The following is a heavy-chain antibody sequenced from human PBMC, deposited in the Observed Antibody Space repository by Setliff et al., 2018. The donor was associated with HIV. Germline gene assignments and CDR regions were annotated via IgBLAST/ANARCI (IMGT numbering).Heavy chain of an antibody. CDR2: ISVSGFYI. CDR3: TRHSTDPWSLLDY. J-gene: IGHJ4*02. CDR1: GFTFKNYD. V-gene: IGHV3-21*04. Sequence: PGGSLRLSCAASGFTFKNYDMNWVRQAPGGGLEWVSFISVSGFYIHYADFVKGRFTISRDDSKNTAYLQMDSLKTEDTAVYYCTRHSTDPWSLLDYWGQGTLVTVSS. D-gene: IGHD4-4*01.